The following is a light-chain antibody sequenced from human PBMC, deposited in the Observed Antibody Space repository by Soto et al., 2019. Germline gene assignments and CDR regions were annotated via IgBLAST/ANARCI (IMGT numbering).Light chain of an antibody. CDR2: GAS. CDR1: QSVSSSY. J-gene: IGKJ2*01. CDR3: QKYGSSPYT. V-gene: IGKV3-20*01. Sequence: EIVLTQSPGTLSLSPGERATLSCRASQSVSSSYLAWYQQKPGQAPRLLIYGASSSASGIPDRFSGSGSGTDFTLTISRLKPEDFAVYYCQKYGSSPYTFGQGTNLEIK.